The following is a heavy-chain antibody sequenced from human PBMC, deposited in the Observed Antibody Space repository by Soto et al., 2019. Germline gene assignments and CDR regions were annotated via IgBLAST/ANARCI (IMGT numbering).Heavy chain of an antibody. J-gene: IGHJ5*02. Sequence: QVQLVQSGAEVKKPGSSVKVSCKASGGTFSSYAISWVRQAPGQGLEWMGGIIPIFGTANYAQKFQGRVTITADESTSTGYMEMSSLRSEDTAVYYCSRDSLYSSSLLGGQSKGWFDPWGQGTLVTVSS. CDR3: SRDSLYSSSLLGGQSKGWFDP. CDR1: GGTFSSYA. D-gene: IGHD6-13*01. V-gene: IGHV1-69*01. CDR2: IIPIFGTA.